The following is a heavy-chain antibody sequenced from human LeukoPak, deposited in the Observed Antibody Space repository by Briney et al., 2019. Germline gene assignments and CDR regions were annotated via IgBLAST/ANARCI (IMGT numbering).Heavy chain of an antibody. J-gene: IGHJ4*02. V-gene: IGHV3-30*18. CDR1: GFTFSSYG. CDR2: ISYDGSNK. D-gene: IGHD1-26*01. CDR3: AKDRYSGSYRYYFDY. Sequence: PGGSLRLSCAASGFTFSSYGMHWVRQAPSKGLEWVAVISYDGSNKYYADSVKGRFTISRDNSKNTLYLQMNSLRAEDTAVYYCAKDRYSGSYRYYFDYWGQGTLVTVSS.